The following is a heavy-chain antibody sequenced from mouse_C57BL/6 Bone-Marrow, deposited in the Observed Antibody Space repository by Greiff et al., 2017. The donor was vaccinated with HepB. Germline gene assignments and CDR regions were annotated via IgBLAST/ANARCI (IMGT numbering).Heavy chain of an antibody. CDR1: GFTFSDYG. CDR2: ISSGSSTI. Sequence: EVMLVESGGGLVKPGGSLKLSCAASGFTFSDYGMHWVRQAPEKGLEWVAYISSGSSTIYYADTVKGRFTISRDNAKNTLFLQMTSLRSEDTAMYYCARDGYCGSSPRFACWGQGTLVTVSA. CDR3: ARDGYCGSSPRFAC. D-gene: IGHD1-1*01. J-gene: IGHJ3*01. V-gene: IGHV5-17*01.